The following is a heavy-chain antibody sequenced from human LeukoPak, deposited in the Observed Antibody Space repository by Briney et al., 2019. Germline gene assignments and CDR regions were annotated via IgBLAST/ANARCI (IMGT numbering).Heavy chain of an antibody. D-gene: IGHD5-18*01. CDR2: IFDSGGSP. V-gene: IGHV3-23*01. J-gene: IGHJ4*02. CDR3: GKTTVGYSSGQKPAWPVDY. Sequence: GGSLRLSCEASGFTFGSHAMYWVRQAPGKGLEWVAGIFDSGGSPHYADPVKGRFTISRDNSRNTVYLQINSLRAEDTAVYYCGKTTVGYSSGQKPAWPVDYWGQGTLVTVSS. CDR1: GFTFGSHA.